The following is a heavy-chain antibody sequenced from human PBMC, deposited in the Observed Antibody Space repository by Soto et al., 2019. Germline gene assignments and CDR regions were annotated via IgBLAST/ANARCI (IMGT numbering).Heavy chain of an antibody. D-gene: IGHD1-1*01. CDR3: AKDRVGLQYYYYYMDV. V-gene: IGHV3-23*01. CDR1: GFTFSSYA. J-gene: IGHJ6*03. CDR2: ISGSGGST. Sequence: EVQLLESGGGLVQPGGSLRLSCAASGFTFSSYAMSWVRQAPGKGLEWVSAISGSGGSTYYADSVKGRFTISRDNSNNTLYLQMNSLRAEDTAVYYCAKDRVGLQYYYYYMDVWGKGTTVTVSS.